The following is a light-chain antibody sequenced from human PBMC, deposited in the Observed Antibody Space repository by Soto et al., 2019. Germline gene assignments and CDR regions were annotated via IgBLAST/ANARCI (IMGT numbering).Light chain of an antibody. J-gene: IGLJ1*01. CDR3: SSYTSSSTPYV. V-gene: IGLV2-14*01. Sequence: QSVLTQPASVSGSPGQSITISCTGTSSDVGGYNYVSWYQQYPGKAPKLMIFEVSNRPSGVSDRFSGSKSGNTASLTISGLQAEDEAHYYCSSYTSSSTPYVFGTGTKVTVL. CDR1: SSDVGGYNY. CDR2: EVS.